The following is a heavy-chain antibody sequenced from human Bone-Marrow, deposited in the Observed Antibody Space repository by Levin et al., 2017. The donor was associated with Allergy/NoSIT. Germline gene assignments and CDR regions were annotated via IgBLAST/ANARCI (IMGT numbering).Heavy chain of an antibody. V-gene: IGHV4-61*01. D-gene: IGHD2-2*01. CDR3: ARDHKYEKAFDI. J-gene: IGHJ3*02. CDR2: IYYRGST. Sequence: SETLSLTCTVSGGSVSSGRYYWTWIRQPPGKGLEWIGYIYYRGSTNYNPSLKSRVTISVATSKNQFSLNLNSVTAADTAVYYCARDHKYEKAFDIWGQGTMVSVSS. CDR1: GGSVSSGRYY.